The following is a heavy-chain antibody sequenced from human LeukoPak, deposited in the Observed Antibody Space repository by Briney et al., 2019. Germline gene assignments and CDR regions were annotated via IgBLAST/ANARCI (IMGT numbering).Heavy chain of an antibody. CDR1: GYTFTDYY. CDR3: ARRDYYGSGSHPYYYHNYMDV. V-gene: IGHV1-8*02. CDR2: MNPNSGNT. J-gene: IGHJ6*03. Sequence: ASVKVSCKASGYTFTDYYIHWVRQAPGQGLEWMGWMNPNSGNTGYAQKFQGRVTMTRNTSISTAYMELSSLRSEDTAVYYCARRDYYGSGSHPYYYHNYMDVWGKGTTLTISS. D-gene: IGHD3-10*01.